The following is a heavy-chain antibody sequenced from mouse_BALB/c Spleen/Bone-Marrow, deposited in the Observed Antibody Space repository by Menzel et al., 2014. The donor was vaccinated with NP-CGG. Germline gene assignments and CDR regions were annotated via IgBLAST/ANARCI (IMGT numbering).Heavy chain of an antibody. CDR2: IHYSGST. J-gene: IGHJ1*01. CDR1: GYSITSGYS. Sequence: EVKLQESGPDLVKPSQSLSLTCTVTGYSITSGYSWHWIRQFPGNKLEWMGYIHYSGSTYYNPSLKSRISITPDTSKNQFFLQLNSVTTEDTDAYDCARRVSSSYWYFDVWGAGTPVTVSS. V-gene: IGHV3-1*02. CDR3: ARRVSSSYWYFDV. D-gene: IGHD1-1*01.